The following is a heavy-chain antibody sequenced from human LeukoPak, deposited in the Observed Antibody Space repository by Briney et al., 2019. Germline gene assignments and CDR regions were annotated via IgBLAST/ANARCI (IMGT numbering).Heavy chain of an antibody. CDR3: ARAYPTARIAVAGQVDY. V-gene: IGHV4-38-2*02. D-gene: IGHD6-19*01. Sequence: SETLSLTSTVSGYSISSGYYWGWIRQPPGKGLEWIGSIYHSGSTYYNPSLKSRVTISVDTSKNQFSLKLSSVTAADTAVYYCARAYPTARIAVAGQVDYWGQGTLVTVSS. CDR2: IYHSGST. CDR1: GYSISSGYY. J-gene: IGHJ4*02.